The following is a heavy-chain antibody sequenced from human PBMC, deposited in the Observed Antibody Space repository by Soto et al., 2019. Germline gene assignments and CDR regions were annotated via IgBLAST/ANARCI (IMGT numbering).Heavy chain of an antibody. J-gene: IGHJ4*02. CDR2: IFPSGTT. CDR1: AGSPTSGTYY. CDR3: ARGREFDY. Sequence: PAETLSATCAVAAGSPTSGTYYWNWPRHPPGKGLERIGYIFPSGTTYYNSSLKSRVSISIDVSKNQFSLNLRSRTVADTDVYYCARGREFDYCGQGTLGTVS. V-gene: IGHV4-30-2*01.